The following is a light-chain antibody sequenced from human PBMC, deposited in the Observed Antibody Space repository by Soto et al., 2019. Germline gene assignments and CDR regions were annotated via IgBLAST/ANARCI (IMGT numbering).Light chain of an antibody. CDR2: GAS. CDR1: QSASSNF. Sequence: EIVLTQSPGTLSLSPGERATLSCRASQSASSNFLAWYQQKPGQAPRLLIYGASNRATGIPDRFSGSGSGTDFTLTISRLEAEDFAVYYCQQYGGSPETFGQGTKVEIK. J-gene: IGKJ1*01. CDR3: QQYGGSPET. V-gene: IGKV3-20*01.